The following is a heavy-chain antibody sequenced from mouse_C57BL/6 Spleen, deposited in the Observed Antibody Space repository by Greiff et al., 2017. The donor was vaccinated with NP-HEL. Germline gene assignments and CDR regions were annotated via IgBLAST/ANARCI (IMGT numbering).Heavy chain of an antibody. V-gene: IGHV2-2*01. Sequence: VQLQQSGPGLVQPSQCLSITCTVSGFSSTSYGVHWVRQSPGKGLEWLGVIWSGGSTDYNAAFISRLSISKDNSKSQVFFKMNSLQADDTAIYYCANHYYGSSYDYAMDYWGQGTSVTVSS. D-gene: IGHD1-1*01. CDR1: GFSSTSYG. CDR2: IWSGGST. CDR3: ANHYYGSSYDYAMDY. J-gene: IGHJ4*01.